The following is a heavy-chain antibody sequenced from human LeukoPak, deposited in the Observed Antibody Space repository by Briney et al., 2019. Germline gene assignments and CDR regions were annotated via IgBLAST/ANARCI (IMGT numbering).Heavy chain of an antibody. V-gene: IGHV1-18*01. D-gene: IGHD1-1*01. CDR2: INPSNGNT. J-gene: IGHJ6*02. CDR1: GYTFTRYG. CDR3: ARNWNYVMDV. Sequence: ASVKVSCKASGYTFTRYGFSWLRQAPGQGLQWMGRINPSNGNTNYAQKLQGRVTMTTDTSTSTAYMELRSLKSDDTAVYYCARNWNYVMDVWGQGTTVTVSS.